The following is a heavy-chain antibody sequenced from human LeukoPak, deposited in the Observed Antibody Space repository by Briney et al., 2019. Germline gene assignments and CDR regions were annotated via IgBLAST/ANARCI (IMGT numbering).Heavy chain of an antibody. J-gene: IGHJ4*02. CDR1: GFTVSSHY. D-gene: IGHD3-22*01. V-gene: IGHV3-66*01. CDR3: ARDIYYYDTSGSSHYFDY. CDR2: INSAGKT. Sequence: GGSLRLSCASSGFTVSSHYMSWARQAPGKGLEWVSVINSAGKTYYADSVKGRFTISRDSSKNTLYLQMNSLRAEDTAVYYCARDIYYYDTSGSSHYFDYWGQGTLVTVSS.